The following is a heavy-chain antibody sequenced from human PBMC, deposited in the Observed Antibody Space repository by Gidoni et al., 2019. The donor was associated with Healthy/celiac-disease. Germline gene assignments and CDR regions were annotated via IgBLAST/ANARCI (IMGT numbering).Heavy chain of an antibody. D-gene: IGHD6-19*01. Sequence: EVQLLESGGGLVQPGGSLRLSCAASGFPFSSYAMSWVPQAPGKGLEWVSAISGSGGSTYYADSVKGRFTISRDNSKNTLYLQMNSLRAEDTAVYYCAKDLSSGWVMDVWGQGTTVTVSS. J-gene: IGHJ6*02. CDR3: AKDLSSGWVMDV. V-gene: IGHV3-23*01. CDR2: ISGSGGST. CDR1: GFPFSSYA.